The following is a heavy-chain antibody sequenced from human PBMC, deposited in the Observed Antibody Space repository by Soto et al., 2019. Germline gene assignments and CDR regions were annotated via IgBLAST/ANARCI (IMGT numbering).Heavy chain of an antibody. CDR3: ARGAFCGGAPGCRDMDV. J-gene: IGHJ6*02. Sequence: QIQLVQSGGEVKKPGASVKVSCKCSGYTFISHSITWVRQAPGQGLEWMGRISAYNGNTNYAQKLQGRVTMTTDTSTSTAYMELRSLRSDDTAVYYCARGAFCGGAPGCRDMDVWGQGTTVTVSS. CDR2: ISAYNGNT. CDR1: GYTFISHS. V-gene: IGHV1-18*01. D-gene: IGHD2-21*01.